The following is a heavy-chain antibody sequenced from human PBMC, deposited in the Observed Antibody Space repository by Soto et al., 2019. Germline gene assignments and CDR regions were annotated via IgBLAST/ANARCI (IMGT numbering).Heavy chain of an antibody. Sequence: SETLSLTCTVSGGSISSGGYYWSWIRQHPGKGLEWIGYIYYSGSTYYNPSLKSRVTISVDTSKNQFSLKLSSVTAADTAVYYCASSWPRRVKKATAGVLGYYYYMDVWGKGTTVTVSS. V-gene: IGHV4-31*03. CDR1: GGSISSGGYY. D-gene: IGHD6-13*01. CDR2: IYYSGST. CDR3: ASSWPRRVKKATAGVLGYYYYMDV. J-gene: IGHJ6*03.